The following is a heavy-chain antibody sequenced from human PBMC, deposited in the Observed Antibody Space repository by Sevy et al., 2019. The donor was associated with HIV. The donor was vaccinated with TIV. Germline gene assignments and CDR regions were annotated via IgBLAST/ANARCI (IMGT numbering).Heavy chain of an antibody. CDR3: TRVHSGGYPFDY. D-gene: IGHD3-22*01. V-gene: IGHV3-53*01. CDR1: GFSVSSNY. Sequence: GGSLRLSCAASGFSVSSNYMSWVRQAPGKGLEWVSLIYSSGRTYYGDSVKGRFTISRDDSKNTLYLQMNSVRAEDTALSYCTRVHSGGYPFDYWGQGSLVTVSS. CDR2: IYSSGRT. J-gene: IGHJ4*02.